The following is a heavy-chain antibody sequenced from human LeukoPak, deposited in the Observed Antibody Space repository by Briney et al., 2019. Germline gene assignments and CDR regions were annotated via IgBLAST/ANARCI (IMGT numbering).Heavy chain of an antibody. Sequence: ASVKVSCKGSGYTFTSYGITWLRQAPGQGREWMGWISPNNGKTDTAQNFQGRVAMTTDTSTSTAYMELRRLRSDDTAVYYCARVVRGDCHTGTCFSSFDPWGQGTLVTVSS. CDR3: ARVVRGDCHTGTCFSSFDP. J-gene: IGHJ5*02. V-gene: IGHV1-18*01. D-gene: IGHD3-10*02. CDR2: ISPNNGKT. CDR1: GYTFTSYG.